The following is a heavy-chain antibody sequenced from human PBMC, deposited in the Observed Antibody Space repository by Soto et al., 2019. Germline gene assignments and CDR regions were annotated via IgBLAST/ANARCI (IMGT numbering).Heavy chain of an antibody. CDR3: ARDLSWGSNWYYYMDV. CDR2: ISSSSSGI. V-gene: IGHV3-48*01. CDR1: GFILSDCA. J-gene: IGHJ6*03. D-gene: IGHD7-27*01. Sequence: EVQLVESGGGLVQPGGSLRLSCATSGFILSDCAMNWVRQAPGKRLEWVSYISSSSSGIDYADSVKGRFTVSRDNARNSLYLQMTSLRAEDTAVYYCARDLSWGSNWYYYMDVWGKGTTVTVSS.